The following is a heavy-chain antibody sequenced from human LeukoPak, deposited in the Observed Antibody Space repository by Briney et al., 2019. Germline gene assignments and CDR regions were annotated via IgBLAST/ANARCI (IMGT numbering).Heavy chain of an antibody. V-gene: IGHV1-69*13. CDR2: IIPIFGTA. Sequence: SVKVSCKASGGTFSSYAISWVRQAPGQGLEWMGGIIPIFGTANYAQKFQGRVTITADESTSTAYMELSSLRSEDTAVYYCASSGSGDDAFDIWGQGTMVTVSS. CDR1: GGTFSSYA. CDR3: ASSGSGDDAFDI. J-gene: IGHJ3*02. D-gene: IGHD3-10*01.